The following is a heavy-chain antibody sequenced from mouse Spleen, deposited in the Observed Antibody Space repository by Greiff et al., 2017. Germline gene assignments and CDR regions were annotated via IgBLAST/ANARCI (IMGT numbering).Heavy chain of an antibody. V-gene: IGHV1-66*01. CDR3: ARGYYYGSSHEGVNFDY. D-gene: IGHD1-1*01. J-gene: IGHJ2*01. Sequence: QVQLQQSGPELVKPGASVKISCKASGYSFTSYYIHWVKQRPGQGLEWIGWIYPGSGNTKYNEKFKGKATLTADTSSSTAYMQLSSLTSEDSAVYYCARGYYYGSSHEGVNFDYWGQGTTLTVSS. CDR1: GYSFTSYY. CDR2: IYPGSGNT.